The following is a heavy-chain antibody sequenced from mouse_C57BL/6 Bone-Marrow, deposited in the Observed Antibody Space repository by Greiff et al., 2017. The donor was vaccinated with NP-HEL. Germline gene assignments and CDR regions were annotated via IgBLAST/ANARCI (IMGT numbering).Heavy chain of an antibody. D-gene: IGHD2-4*01. CDR2: INPYDGGT. V-gene: IGHV1-19*01. Sequence: VQLQQSGPVLVKPGASVKMSCKASGYTFTDYYMNWVKQSHGKSLEWIGVINPYDGGTSYNQKFKGKATLTVDKSSSTAYMELNSLTSEDSAVYYCARVDYDDYWGQGTTLTVSS. J-gene: IGHJ2*01. CDR3: ARVDYDDY. CDR1: GYTFTDYY.